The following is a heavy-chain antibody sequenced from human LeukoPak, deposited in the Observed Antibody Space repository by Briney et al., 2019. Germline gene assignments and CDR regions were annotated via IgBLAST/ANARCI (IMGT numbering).Heavy chain of an antibody. CDR2: LNSDGSST. J-gene: IGHJ4*02. D-gene: IGHD3-10*01. Sequence: GGSLRLSCAASGFTFNNYWMHWVRQAPGKGLVWVSHLNSDGSSTSYADSVKGRFAISRDNAKNTLYLQMNSLRAEDTAVYFCASTVGSAPDYYGSGGFALLDYWGQGTLVTVSS. V-gene: IGHV3-74*01. CDR3: ASTVGSAPDYYGSGGFALLDY. CDR1: GFTFNNYW.